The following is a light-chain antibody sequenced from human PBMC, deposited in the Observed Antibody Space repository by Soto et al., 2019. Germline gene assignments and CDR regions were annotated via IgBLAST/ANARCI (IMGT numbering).Light chain of an antibody. CDR2: EVS. CDR3: SSYTSSRTLYV. J-gene: IGLJ1*01. Sequence: QSALTQPASVSGSPGQSITISCTGTSSDVGGYNSVSWYQQHPGKAPKLMIYEVSNRPSGVSNRFSGSKSGNTASLTISGLQAEDEADHYCSSYTSSRTLYVFGTGTKVTVL. V-gene: IGLV2-14*01. CDR1: SSDVGGYNS.